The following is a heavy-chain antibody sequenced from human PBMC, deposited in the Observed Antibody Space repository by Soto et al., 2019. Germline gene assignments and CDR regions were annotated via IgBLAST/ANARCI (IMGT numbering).Heavy chain of an antibody. D-gene: IGHD2-2*03. Sequence: EVQLLESGGGLVQPGGSLRLSCEASGFTFSASAMSWVRQAPRKGLEWVSTISDSGSTYYADSLKGRFTISRDNSKNTLYLQMNSLRAEDTAVYHCAKVWGEDGYCTRTSCLYYFHHWGQGVLVTVSS. CDR3: AKVWGEDGYCTRTSCLYYFHH. V-gene: IGHV3-23*01. J-gene: IGHJ4*02. CDR2: ISDSGST. CDR1: GFTFSASA.